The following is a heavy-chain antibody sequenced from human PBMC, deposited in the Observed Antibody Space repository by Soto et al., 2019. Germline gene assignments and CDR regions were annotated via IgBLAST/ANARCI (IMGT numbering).Heavy chain of an antibody. J-gene: IGHJ5*02. Sequence: ASVKVSCKASGGTFSSYAISWVRQAPGQGLEWMGGMIPIFGNAGYAQKFQGRVTITGNTSTSTAYMELSSLRSEDTAVYYCARRGRITIFGVVMYWFDPWGQGTLVTVSS. V-gene: IGHV1-69*06. CDR3: ARRGRITIFGVVMYWFDP. CDR1: GGTFSSYA. D-gene: IGHD3-3*01. CDR2: MIPIFGNA.